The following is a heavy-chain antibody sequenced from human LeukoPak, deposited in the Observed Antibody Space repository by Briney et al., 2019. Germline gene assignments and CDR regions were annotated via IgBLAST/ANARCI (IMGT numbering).Heavy chain of an antibody. CDR1: GYTFTGYY. J-gene: IGHJ4*02. CDR2: INPNSGGT. Sequence: GASVKVSCKASGYTFTGYYMHWVRQAPGQGLEWMGWINPNSGGTNYAQKFQGRVTMTRDTSISTAYMELSRLRSDGTAVYYCARAPHYNIAAAGYDYWGQGTLVTVSS. D-gene: IGHD6-13*01. CDR3: ARAPHYNIAAAGYDY. V-gene: IGHV1-2*02.